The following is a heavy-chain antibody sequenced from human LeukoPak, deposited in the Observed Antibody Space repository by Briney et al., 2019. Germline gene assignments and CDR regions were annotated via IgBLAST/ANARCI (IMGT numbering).Heavy chain of an antibody. CDR1: GFTFSSYA. CDR2: ISGSGGST. D-gene: IGHD6-13*01. Sequence: GGSLRPSCAASGFTFSSYAMSWVRQAPGKGLEWVSAISGSGGSTYYADSVKGRFTISRDNSKNTLYLQMNSLRAEDTAVYYCAKTGFEGGSSWPHFDYWGQGTLVTVSS. V-gene: IGHV3-23*01. CDR3: AKTGFEGGSSWPHFDY. J-gene: IGHJ4*02.